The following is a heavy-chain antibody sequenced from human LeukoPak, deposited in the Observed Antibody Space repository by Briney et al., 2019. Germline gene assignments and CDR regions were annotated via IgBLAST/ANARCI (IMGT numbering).Heavy chain of an antibody. Sequence: ASVKVSCKASGYTFTSYDINWVRQATGQGLEWMGWMNPNSGNTGYAQKLQGRVTMTRNTSISTAYMELSSLRSEDTAVYYCARGQSIAVAGAPGYWGQGTLVTVSS. J-gene: IGHJ4*02. CDR3: ARGQSIAVAGAPGY. CDR2: MNPNSGNT. D-gene: IGHD6-19*01. CDR1: GYTFTSYD. V-gene: IGHV1-8*01.